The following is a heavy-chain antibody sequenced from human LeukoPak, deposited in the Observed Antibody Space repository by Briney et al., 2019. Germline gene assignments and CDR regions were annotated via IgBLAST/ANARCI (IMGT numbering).Heavy chain of an antibody. Sequence: SGPTLVNPTQTLTLTCTFSGFSLSTSGMRVSWIRQPPGKALEWLARIDWDDDKFYNTSLKTRLTISKDTSKNQVVLTMTNMDPVDTATYYCARSRGYCSSTSCLDAFDIWGQGTMVTVSS. CDR2: IDWDDDK. CDR3: ARSRGYCSSTSCLDAFDI. V-gene: IGHV2-70*04. J-gene: IGHJ3*02. D-gene: IGHD2-2*01. CDR1: GFSLSTSGMR.